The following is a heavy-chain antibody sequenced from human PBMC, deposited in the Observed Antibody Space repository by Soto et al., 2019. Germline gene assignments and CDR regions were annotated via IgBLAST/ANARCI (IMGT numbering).Heavy chain of an antibody. V-gene: IGHV1-2*04. CDR2: INPNSGGT. D-gene: IGHD2-2*01. Sequence: ASVKVSCKASGYTFTGYYMHWVRQAPGQGLEWMGWINPNSGGTNHAQKFQGWVTMTRDTSISTAYMELSRLRSDDTAVYYCARGANCSSTSCYLHYYYGMDVWGQGTTVTVSS. CDR3: ARGANCSSTSCYLHYYYGMDV. CDR1: GYTFTGYY. J-gene: IGHJ6*02.